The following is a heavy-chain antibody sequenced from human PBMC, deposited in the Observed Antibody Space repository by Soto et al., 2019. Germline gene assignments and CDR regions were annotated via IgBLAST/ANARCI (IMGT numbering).Heavy chain of an antibody. CDR1: GITFNTYG. CDR3: AKGGTSYGMDV. Sequence: GGSLRLSCAASGITFNTYGLHWVRQAPGTGLEWVAVISYDGNNKFYADSVKGRFTISRDNSKNTLYLQMSSLRAEDTAMYYCAKGGTSYGMDVWGQGTTVTVSS. V-gene: IGHV3-30*18. CDR2: ISYDGNNK. J-gene: IGHJ6*02.